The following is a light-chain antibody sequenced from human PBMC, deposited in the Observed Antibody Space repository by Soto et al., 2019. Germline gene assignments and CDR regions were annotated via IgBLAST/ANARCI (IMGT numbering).Light chain of an antibody. CDR1: QSISNY. V-gene: IGKV1-39*01. CDR2: AAS. CDR3: QQSYSAPPT. J-gene: IGKJ4*01. Sequence: DIQTTQSPSSLSASVGDRVTITCRASQSISNYLNWYQQKPGQPPKLLIYAASSLQSGVPSRFSGSGSGTDFTLTISSLQPEDFATYYCQQSYSAPPTFGGGTKVEI.